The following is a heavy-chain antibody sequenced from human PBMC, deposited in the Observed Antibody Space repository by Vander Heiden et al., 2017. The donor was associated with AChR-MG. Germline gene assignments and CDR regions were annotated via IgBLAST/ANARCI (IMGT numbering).Heavy chain of an antibody. Sequence: QVQLVESGGGVVQPGRSLRLSCAASGFTFSSYGMHWVRQAPGKGLEWVAVISYDGSNKYYADSVKGRFTISRDNSKNTLYLQMNSLRAEDTAVYYCAKPRVGARASFDYWGQGTLVTVSS. V-gene: IGHV3-30*18. CDR3: AKPRVGARASFDY. CDR1: GFTFSSYG. D-gene: IGHD1-26*01. CDR2: ISYDGSNK. J-gene: IGHJ4*02.